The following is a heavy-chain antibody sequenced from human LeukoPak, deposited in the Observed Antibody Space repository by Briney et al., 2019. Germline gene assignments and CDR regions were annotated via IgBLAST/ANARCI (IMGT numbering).Heavy chain of an antibody. CDR2: FDPEDGET. Sequence: ASVTVSFTVSGYTLTELSMHWVRQAPGKGLEWMGGFDPEDGETIYAQKFQGRVTMTEDTSTDTAYMELSSLRSEDTAVYYCATQMYSSSWYRAFDIWGQGTTVTVSS. V-gene: IGHV1-24*01. J-gene: IGHJ3*02. CDR3: ATQMYSSSWYRAFDI. D-gene: IGHD6-13*01. CDR1: GYTLTELS.